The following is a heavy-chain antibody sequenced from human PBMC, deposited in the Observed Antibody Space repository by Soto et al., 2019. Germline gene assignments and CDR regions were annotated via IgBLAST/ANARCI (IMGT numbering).Heavy chain of an antibody. Sequence: EVQLVQSGAEVKKPGKSLKISCKGSGYSFTSYWIGWVRQMPGKGLEWMGIIYPDDSDTRYSPSFQGQVTISADKSISTAYLQWSSLEASDTARYYCARFSGSSWPYLDYWGQGTLVTVSS. J-gene: IGHJ4*02. CDR3: ARFSGSSWPYLDY. V-gene: IGHV5-51*03. D-gene: IGHD6-13*01. CDR2: IYPDDSDT. CDR1: GYSFTSYW.